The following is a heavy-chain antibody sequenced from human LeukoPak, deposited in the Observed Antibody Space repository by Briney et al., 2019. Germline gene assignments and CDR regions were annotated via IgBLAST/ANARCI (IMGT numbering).Heavy chain of an antibody. J-gene: IGHJ5*02. D-gene: IGHD5-18*01. V-gene: IGHV3-23*01. CDR1: GFSFRSCA. CDR2: VSDDGNSR. Sequence: PGPSLRLSCAPSGFSFRSCAMSCVRQPPGKGPQWVSGVSDDGNSRYYADSLKGRFTISRDNSANTVYLQMNNLADEHTAVYYCVKEGEGHSYDPKTGPPTWGQGTLVTVSS. CDR3: VKEGEGHSYDPKTGPPT.